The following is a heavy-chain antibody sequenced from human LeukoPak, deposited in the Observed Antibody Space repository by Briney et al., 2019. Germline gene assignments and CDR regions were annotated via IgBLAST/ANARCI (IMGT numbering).Heavy chain of an antibody. CDR3: AKGGAGYYGSGSYYYFDY. CDR2: IGTAGDT. V-gene: IGHV3-13*01. CDR1: GFTFSSYD. Sequence: GGSLRLSCAASGFTFSSYDMHWVRQATGKGLEWVSAIGTAGDTYYPGSVKGRFTISRENAKNTLYLQMNSLRAEDTAVYYCAKGGAGYYGSGSYYYFDYWGQGTLVTVSS. J-gene: IGHJ4*02. D-gene: IGHD3-10*01.